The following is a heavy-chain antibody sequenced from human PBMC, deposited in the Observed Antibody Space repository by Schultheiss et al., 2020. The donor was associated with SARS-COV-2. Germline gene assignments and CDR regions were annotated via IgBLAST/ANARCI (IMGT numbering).Heavy chain of an antibody. CDR2: ISGSGGST. CDR1: GFTFSGYS. J-gene: IGHJ4*02. V-gene: IGHV3-23*01. D-gene: IGHD6-6*01. CDR3: ARDHFSSSSVDY. Sequence: GSLRLSCAASGFTFSGYSMNWVRQAPGKGLEWVSAISGSGGSTYYADSVKGRFTISRDNSKNTLYLQMNSLRAEDTAVYYCARDHFSSSSVDYWGQGTLVTVSS.